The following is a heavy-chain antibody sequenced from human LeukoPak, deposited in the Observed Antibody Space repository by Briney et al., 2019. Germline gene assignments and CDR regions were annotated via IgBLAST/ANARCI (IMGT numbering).Heavy chain of an antibody. Sequence: PGGSLRLSCAASGFTFSSYAMSWLRQAPGKGLEWVSAFSGSGGDTYYADSVKGRFTISRDNSKNTLYLQMNSLRAEDTAVYYCAKSGYNRFDYWGQGTLVTVSS. CDR3: AKSGYNRFDY. J-gene: IGHJ4*02. D-gene: IGHD5-24*01. CDR1: GFTFSSYA. V-gene: IGHV3-23*01. CDR2: FSGSGGDT.